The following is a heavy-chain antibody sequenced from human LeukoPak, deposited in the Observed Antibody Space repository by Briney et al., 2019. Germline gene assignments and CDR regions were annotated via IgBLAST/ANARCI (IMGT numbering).Heavy chain of an antibody. CDR1: GFTFSKYW. V-gene: IGHV3-74*01. CDR3: ATKQWLAPPPDS. J-gene: IGHJ4*02. D-gene: IGHD6-19*01. CDR2: INTDGTVT. Sequence: GSLRLSCAASGFTFSKYWMLWVRQAPGKGLESVSRINTDGTVTTYADSVKGRFTVSRDDADNTMFLQMNSVRDEDTAVYYCATKQWLAPPPDSWGQGTPVTVSS.